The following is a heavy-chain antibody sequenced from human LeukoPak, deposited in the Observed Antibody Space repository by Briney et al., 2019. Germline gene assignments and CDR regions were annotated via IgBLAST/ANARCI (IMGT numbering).Heavy chain of an antibody. CDR3: ARGWFGNVGDY. CDR2: ISGSGGST. D-gene: IGHD3-10*01. V-gene: IGHV3-23*01. Sequence: GGSLRLSCAASGFTFSSYAMSWVRQAPGKGLEWVSAISGSGGSTYYADSVEGRFTISRDNSKNTLYLQMNSLRAEDTAVYYCARGWFGNVGDYWGQGTLVTVSS. J-gene: IGHJ4*02. CDR1: GFTFSSYA.